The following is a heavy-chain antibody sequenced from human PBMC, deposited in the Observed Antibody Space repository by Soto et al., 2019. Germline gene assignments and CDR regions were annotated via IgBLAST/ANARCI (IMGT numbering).Heavy chain of an antibody. Sequence: VQLVESGGGLIQPGGSLRLSCAASGFTVSNNHMTWVRQAAGKGLELVSFVHGGGSTSYADSVKGRFTISRDNSKNTLYLQRDSLRAEDPAIYYCAGRFTTAASLDYWGRGTLVTVSS. J-gene: IGHJ4*02. CDR3: AGRFTTAASLDY. CDR2: VHGGGST. V-gene: IGHV3-53*01. CDR1: GFTVSNNH. D-gene: IGHD1-1*01.